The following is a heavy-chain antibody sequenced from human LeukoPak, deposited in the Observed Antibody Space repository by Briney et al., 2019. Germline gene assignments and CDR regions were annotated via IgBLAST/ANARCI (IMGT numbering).Heavy chain of an antibody. Sequence: ASVKVSCKASGYTFTSYDINWVRQATGQGLEWMGWMNPNSGNTGYAQKFQGRVTMTRDTSISTAYMELSRLRSDDTAVYYCARSMEQAFDYWGQGTLVTVSS. D-gene: IGHD1-26*01. CDR2: MNPNSGNT. CDR3: ARSMEQAFDY. V-gene: IGHV1-8*01. J-gene: IGHJ4*02. CDR1: GYTFTSYD.